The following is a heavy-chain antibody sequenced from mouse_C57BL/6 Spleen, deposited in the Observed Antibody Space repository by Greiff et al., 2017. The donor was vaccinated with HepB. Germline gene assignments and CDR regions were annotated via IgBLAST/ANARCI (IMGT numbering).Heavy chain of an antibody. D-gene: IGHD1-1*01. CDR3: AREFDYYGSSYVDY. Sequence: QVQLKQPGAELVRPGSSVKLSCKASGYTFTSYWMDWVKQRPGQGLEWIGNIYPSDSETHYNQKFKDKATLTVDKSSSTAYMQLSSLTSEDSAVYYCAREFDYYGSSYVDYWGQGTTLTVSS. CDR2: IYPSDSET. V-gene: IGHV1-61*01. J-gene: IGHJ2*01. CDR1: GYTFTSYW.